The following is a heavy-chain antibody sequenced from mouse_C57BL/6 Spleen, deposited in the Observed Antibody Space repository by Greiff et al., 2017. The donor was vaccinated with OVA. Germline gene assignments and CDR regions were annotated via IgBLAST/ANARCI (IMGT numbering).Heavy chain of an antibody. CDR2: IYPRDGST. V-gene: IGHV1-85*01. CDR1: GYTFTSYD. Sequence: QVHVKQSGPELVKPGASVKLSCKASGYTFTSYDINWVKQRPGQGLEWIGWIYPRDGSTKYNEKFKGKATLTVDTYSSTAYTELHSLTSEDSAVYFCARPYDYDYFDYWGQGTTLTVSS. CDR3: ARPYDYDYFDY. D-gene: IGHD2-4*01. J-gene: IGHJ2*01.